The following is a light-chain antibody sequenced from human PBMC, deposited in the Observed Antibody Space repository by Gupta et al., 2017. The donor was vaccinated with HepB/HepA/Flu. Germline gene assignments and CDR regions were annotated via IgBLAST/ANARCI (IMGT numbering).Light chain of an antibody. CDR1: KLGDKY. CDR3: QAWDSSIYVV. J-gene: IGLJ2*01. CDR2: QDS. V-gene: IGLV3-1*01. Sequence: SNELTQPPSVSVSPGQTASITCSGDKLGDKYACWYQQKPGQSPVLVIYQDSKRPSGIPERFSGSNSGNTATLTISGTQAMDEADYYCQAWDSSIYVVFGGGTKLTVL.